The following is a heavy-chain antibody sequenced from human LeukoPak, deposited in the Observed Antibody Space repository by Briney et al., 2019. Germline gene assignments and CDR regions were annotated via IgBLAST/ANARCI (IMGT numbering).Heavy chain of an antibody. CDR3: ASRLGTMVRGVRTNWFDP. CDR1: GYSFTSYW. D-gene: IGHD3-10*01. CDR2: IYPGDSDT. Sequence: GESLKISCKGSGYSFTSYWIGWVRQMPGKGLEWMGIIYPGDSDTRYSPSFQGQVTISADKSISTAYLQWSSLKASDTAMYYCASRLGTMVRGVRTNWFDPWGQGTLVTVSS. J-gene: IGHJ5*02. V-gene: IGHV5-51*01.